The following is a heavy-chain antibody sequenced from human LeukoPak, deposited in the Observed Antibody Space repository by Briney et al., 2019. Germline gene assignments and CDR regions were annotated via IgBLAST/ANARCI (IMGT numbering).Heavy chain of an antibody. CDR2: IHYSGKV. CDR1: GGSLRSSGHW. V-gene: IGHV4-39*01. Sequence: PSETLSLTCTVSGGSLRSSGHWRVWIRQPPGKGLEWIGSIHYSGKVYYNPSLKSRVTTSVDTSTDQFSLRLSSATAADTAIYYCARQSGDQSSAWYFDAWGQGTLVTVSS. CDR3: ARQSGDQSSAWYFDA. J-gene: IGHJ4*02. D-gene: IGHD6-19*01.